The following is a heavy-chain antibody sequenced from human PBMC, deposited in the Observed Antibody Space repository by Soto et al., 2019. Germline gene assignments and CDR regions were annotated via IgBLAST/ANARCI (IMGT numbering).Heavy chain of an antibody. CDR2: IYHSGST. V-gene: IGHV4-30-2*01. J-gene: IGHJ5*02. CDR3: ARVYYDFWSGQGGWFDP. Sequence: QLQLQESGSGLVKPSQTLSLTCAVSGGSISSGGYSWSWIRQPPGKGLEWIGYIYHSGSTYYNPSLKSRVTISVDRSKNQFSLKLSSVTAADTAVYYCARVYYDFWSGQGGWFDPWGQGTLVTVSS. CDR1: GGSISSGGYS. D-gene: IGHD3-3*01.